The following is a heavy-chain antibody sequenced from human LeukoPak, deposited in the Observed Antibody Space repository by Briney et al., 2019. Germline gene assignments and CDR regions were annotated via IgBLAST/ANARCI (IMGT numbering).Heavy chain of an antibody. CDR3: ASDGFYSPFDY. V-gene: IGHV3-33*01. CDR1: GFTFSNYG. J-gene: IGHJ4*02. D-gene: IGHD3-22*01. Sequence: PGGSLRLSCAASGFTFSNYGMHWVRQAPGKGLEWVAVIWYDGSNKYYADSVKGRFTIPRDNSKNTLYLQMNNLRAEDTAVYYCASDGFYSPFDYWGQGTLVTVSS. CDR2: IWYDGSNK.